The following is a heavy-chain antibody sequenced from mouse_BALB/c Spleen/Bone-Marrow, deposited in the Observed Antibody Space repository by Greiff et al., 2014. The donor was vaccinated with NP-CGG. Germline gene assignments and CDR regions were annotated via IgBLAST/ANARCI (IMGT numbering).Heavy chain of an antibody. D-gene: IGHD4-1*01. J-gene: IGHJ2*01. Sequence: QVQLQQSGAELVRPGSSVKISCKASGYAFSSYWMNWVKQRPGQGLEWIGQIYPGDGDTNYNGNFKDKATLTTDKSSTTAYMQLSSLTSEDSADYFCARGGRLTGYCFDYWGQGTTLTVSS. CDR3: ARGGRLTGYCFDY. CDR1: GYAFSSYW. V-gene: IGHV1-80*01. CDR2: IYPGDGDT.